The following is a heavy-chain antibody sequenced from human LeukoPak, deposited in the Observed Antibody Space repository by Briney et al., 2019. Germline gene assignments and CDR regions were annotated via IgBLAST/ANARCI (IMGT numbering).Heavy chain of an antibody. D-gene: IGHD5-24*01. CDR3: ARESRRDGYKFDY. V-gene: IGHV4-61*01. Sequence: TSETLSLTCTVSGGSVSSGSYYWSWIRQPPGKGLEWIGYIYYSGSTNYNPSLKSRVTISVDTSKNQFSLKLSSVTAADTAVYYCARESRRDGYKFDYWGQGTLVTVSS. J-gene: IGHJ4*02. CDR1: GGSVSSGSYY. CDR2: IYYSGST.